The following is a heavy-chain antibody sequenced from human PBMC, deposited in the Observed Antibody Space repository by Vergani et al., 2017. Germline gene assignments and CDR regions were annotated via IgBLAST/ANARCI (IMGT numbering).Heavy chain of an antibody. Sequence: QVQLVQSGAEVKKPGASVKVSCKASGYTFTSYGISWVRQAPGQGLEWMGGIIPIFGTANYAQKFQGRVTITADESTSTAYMELSSLRSEDTAVYYCARKMFGYYYDSSGYYHQGGYYYYGMDVWGQGTTVTVSS. J-gene: IGHJ6*02. CDR2: IIPIFGTA. CDR3: ARKMFGYYYDSSGYYHQGGYYYYGMDV. V-gene: IGHV1-69*13. D-gene: IGHD3-22*01. CDR1: GYTFTSYG.